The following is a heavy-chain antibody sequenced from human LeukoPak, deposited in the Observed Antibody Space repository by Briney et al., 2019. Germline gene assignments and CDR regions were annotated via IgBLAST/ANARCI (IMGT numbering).Heavy chain of an antibody. D-gene: IGHD4-17*01. CDR2: ISSSGSTI. CDR1: GFTFSSYE. J-gene: IGHJ4*02. V-gene: IGHV3-48*03. CDR3: ARDNDYGDYLVY. Sequence: PGGSLRLSCAASGFTFSSYEMNWVRQAPGKGLEWVSYISSSGSTIYYADSVKGRFTISRDNAKNSLYLQMNSLRAEDTAVYYCARDNDYGDYLVYWGQGTQVTVSS.